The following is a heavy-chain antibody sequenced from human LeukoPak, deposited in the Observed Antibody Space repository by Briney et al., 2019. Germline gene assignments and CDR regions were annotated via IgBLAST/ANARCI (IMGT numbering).Heavy chain of an antibody. Sequence: PSQTLSLTCTVSGGSISSGGYYWSWIRQHPGKGLEWIGYIYYSGSTYYNPSLKSRVTISVDTSKNQFSLKLSSVTAADTAVYYCARDRRRTIPLAFDIWGQGTMVTVSS. CDR2: IYYSGST. D-gene: IGHD3-9*01. V-gene: IGHV4-31*03. CDR3: ARDRRRTIPLAFDI. J-gene: IGHJ3*02. CDR1: GGSISSGGYY.